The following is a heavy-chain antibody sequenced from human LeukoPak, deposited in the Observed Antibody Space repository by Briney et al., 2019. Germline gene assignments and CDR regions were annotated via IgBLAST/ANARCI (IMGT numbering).Heavy chain of an antibody. CDR3: ARGGIVVVPAASYYYYYYGMDV. Sequence: SQTLSLTCAISGDSVSSNSSAWNWIRQSPSRRLERLGRTYYRSKWYNDYAVSVKSRITINPDTSKNQFSLQLNSVAPEDTAVYYCARGGIVVVPAASYYYYYYGMDVWGQGTTVTVSS. CDR2: TYYRSKWYN. D-gene: IGHD2-2*01. CDR1: GDSVSSNSSA. J-gene: IGHJ6*02. V-gene: IGHV6-1*01.